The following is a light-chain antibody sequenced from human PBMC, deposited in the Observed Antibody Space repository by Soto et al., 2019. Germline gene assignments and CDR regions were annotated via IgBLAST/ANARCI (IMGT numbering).Light chain of an antibody. CDR1: QSISSY. CDR3: RQSHSTPVT. V-gene: IGKV1-39*01. J-gene: IGKJ1*01. Sequence: DIQMTQSPSSLSSSLGDRVTITCRASQSISSYLTLYQQKPGDAPKLLIYAASSLQSGVLSALCGSGSGRDFTLIISSLQPEDFATYYCRQSHSTPVTFGQGTKVDIK. CDR2: AAS.